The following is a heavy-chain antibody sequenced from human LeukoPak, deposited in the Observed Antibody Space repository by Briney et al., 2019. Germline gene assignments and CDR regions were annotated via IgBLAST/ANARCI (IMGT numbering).Heavy chain of an antibody. J-gene: IGHJ1*01. CDR3: ARDHFDSSGYYYLLGYFEH. Sequence: ASVKVSCPASGYTFTNYYVHWVRQAPGQGPEWMGIIKPSGGGTSYALKFQGRVTMTRDTSTSTAYMELGSLRSEDTAVYYCARDHFDSSGYYYLLGYFEHWGQGTLVTVSS. V-gene: IGHV1-46*01. CDR2: IKPSGGGT. CDR1: GYTFTNYY. D-gene: IGHD3-22*01.